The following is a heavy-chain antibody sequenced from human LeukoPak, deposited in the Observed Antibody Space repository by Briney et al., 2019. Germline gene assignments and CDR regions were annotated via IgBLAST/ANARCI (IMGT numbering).Heavy chain of an antibody. D-gene: IGHD2-8*01. J-gene: IGHJ4*02. CDR2: ISGSGGNT. CDR3: AKDRGYRTVYHDY. CDR1: GFTFSSYA. Sequence: GGSLSLFCGACGFTFSSYAMRWVRPPPGKGLEWVSAISGSGGNTYYADSVKGRFTISRDNAKTTLYLQLNSLTAEYTAVYYGAKDRGYRTVYHDYWGQGTPVTVSS. V-gene: IGHV3-23*01.